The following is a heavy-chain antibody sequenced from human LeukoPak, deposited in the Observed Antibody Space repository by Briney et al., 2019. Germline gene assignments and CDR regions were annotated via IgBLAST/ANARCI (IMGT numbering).Heavy chain of an antibody. J-gene: IGHJ3*02. Sequence: PGGSLRLSCAASGFTFSSYWMSWVRQAPGKGLEWVANIKQDGSEKYYVDSVKGRFTISRDNAKNSLYLQMNSLRAEDTAVYYCAREGLGYCSGGSCSDAFDIWGQGTMVTVSS. CDR1: GFTFSSYW. CDR2: IKQDGSEK. V-gene: IGHV3-7*01. CDR3: AREGLGYCSGGSCSDAFDI. D-gene: IGHD2-15*01.